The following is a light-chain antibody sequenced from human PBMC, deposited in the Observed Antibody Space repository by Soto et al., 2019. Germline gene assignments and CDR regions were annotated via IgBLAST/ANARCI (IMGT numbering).Light chain of an antibody. CDR3: QQSCSTPRT. Sequence: DIQMTQSPSSLSASVGDRVIITCRASQTISSNLNWFQQKPGKAPKLLIYAASILQSGVPSRFSGSGSGTDFTLTISSLQPEDFATYYCQQSCSTPRTFGQGTKVEIK. J-gene: IGKJ1*01. CDR2: AAS. V-gene: IGKV1-39*01. CDR1: QTISSN.